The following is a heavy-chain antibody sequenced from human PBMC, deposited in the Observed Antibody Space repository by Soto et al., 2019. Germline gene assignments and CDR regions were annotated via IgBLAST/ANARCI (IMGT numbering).Heavy chain of an antibody. CDR1: GFTFSSYA. J-gene: IGHJ4*02. CDR3: ARDPDGIIDFDY. Sequence: PGGSLGLSCVASGFTFSSYAMSWVRQAPGKGLEWISYITSDSSTRHYADFVKGRFTISRDNAKSSLYLQMNSLRDEDTAVYFCARDPDGIIDFDYWGQGTQVTVSS. V-gene: IGHV3-48*02. D-gene: IGHD3-10*01. CDR2: ITSDSSTR.